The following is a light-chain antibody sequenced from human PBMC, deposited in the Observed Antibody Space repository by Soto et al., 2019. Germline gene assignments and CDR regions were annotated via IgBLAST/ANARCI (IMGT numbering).Light chain of an antibody. J-gene: IGKJ2*01. Sequence: EIVMTQSPATLSVSPGERATLSCRASQSVSSNLAWYQQKPGQAPRLLIDGASTRATGIPARFSGSGSGTTFTLTISSLQSEDFAVYYCQQYNTWPPYTFGQGTKLEIK. CDR3: QQYNTWPPYT. CDR2: GAS. CDR1: QSVSSN. V-gene: IGKV3-15*01.